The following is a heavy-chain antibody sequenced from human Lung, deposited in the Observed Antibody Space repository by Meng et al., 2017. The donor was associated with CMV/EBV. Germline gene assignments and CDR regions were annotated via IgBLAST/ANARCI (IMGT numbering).Heavy chain of an antibody. Sequence: SVKVSCXASGYTFTGYYIHWVRQAPGQGLEWMGCIYPNTGGAKYAQKFQGRVTMTRDTSISTAYMELSSLRSDDTAVYYCARVIAVAGTAPFDYWGQGTLVTVSS. CDR2: IYPNTGGA. CDR1: GYTFTGYY. D-gene: IGHD6-19*01. CDR3: ARVIAVAGTAPFDY. J-gene: IGHJ4*02. V-gene: IGHV1-2*02.